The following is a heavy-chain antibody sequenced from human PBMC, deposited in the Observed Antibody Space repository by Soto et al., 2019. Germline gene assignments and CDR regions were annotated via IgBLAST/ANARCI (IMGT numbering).Heavy chain of an antibody. CDR2: IYYSGST. CDR3: ARHVFGGMDV. J-gene: IGHJ6*02. D-gene: IGHD3-10*01. V-gene: IGHV4-39*01. Sequence: QLQLQESGPGLVKPSETLSLTCTVSGGSISSSSYYWGWIRQPPGKGLEWIGSIYYSGSTYYNPSLKSRVTISVDTSKNQFALKLSSVTAADTAVYYCARHVFGGMDVWGQGTTVTVSS. CDR1: GGSISSSSYY.